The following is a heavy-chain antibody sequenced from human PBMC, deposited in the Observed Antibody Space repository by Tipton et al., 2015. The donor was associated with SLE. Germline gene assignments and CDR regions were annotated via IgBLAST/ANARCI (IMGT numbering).Heavy chain of an antibody. J-gene: IGHJ3*02. CDR1: GYTFTSYG. CDR3: ASQLGFDAFDI. D-gene: IGHD6-13*01. CDR2: RSTYNGDT. V-gene: IGHV1-18*01. Sequence: QSGAEVKRPGASVKVSCKASGYTFTSYGISWVRQAPGQGLEWMGWRSTYNGDTTYALKLQGRVTMTADTSTNTAYMELRSLRSDDTAVYYCASQLGFDAFDIWGQGTMVTVSP.